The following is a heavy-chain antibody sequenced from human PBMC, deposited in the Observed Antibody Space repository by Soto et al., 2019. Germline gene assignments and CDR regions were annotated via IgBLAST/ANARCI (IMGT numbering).Heavy chain of an antibody. D-gene: IGHD5-12*01. V-gene: IGHV3-49*03. CDR2: IRSKAYGGTT. CDR3: TRASVDGYNAIGAFDI. Sequence: GGSLRLSCTASGFTFGDYAMSWFRQAPGKGLEWVGFIRSKAYGGTTEYAASVKGRFTISRDDSKSIAYLQMNSLKTEDTAVYYCTRASVDGYNAIGAFDIWGQGTMVTVSS. J-gene: IGHJ3*02. CDR1: GFTFGDYA.